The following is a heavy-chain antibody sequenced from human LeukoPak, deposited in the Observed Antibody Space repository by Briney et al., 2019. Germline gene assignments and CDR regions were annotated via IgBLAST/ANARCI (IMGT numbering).Heavy chain of an antibody. CDR3: ARDWALEPISSTIFGWFDP. J-gene: IGHJ5*02. Sequence: GGSLRLSCAASGFTFSSYAMHWVRQAPGKGLEWVAVISYDGSNKYYADSVKGRFTISRDNSKNTLYLQMNSLRAEDTAVYYCARDWALEPISSTIFGWFDPWGQGTLVTVSS. V-gene: IGHV3-30*04. CDR1: GFTFSSYA. CDR2: ISYDGSNK. D-gene: IGHD3-3*01.